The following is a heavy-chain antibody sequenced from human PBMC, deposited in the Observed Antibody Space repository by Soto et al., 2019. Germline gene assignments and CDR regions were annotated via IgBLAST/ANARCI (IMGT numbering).Heavy chain of an antibody. V-gene: IGHV3-33*01. CDR1: GFTFSSCG. CDR3: AREPFSGWYFLRYYGMDV. J-gene: IGHJ6*02. D-gene: IGHD6-19*01. Sequence: PGGSLRLSCAASGFTFSSCGMHWVRQAPGKGLEWVTVIWYDGSNKYYADSVKGRFTISRDNSKNTLYLQMNSLRAEDTAVYYCAREPFSGWYFLRYYGMDVWGQGTTVTVSS. CDR2: IWYDGSNK.